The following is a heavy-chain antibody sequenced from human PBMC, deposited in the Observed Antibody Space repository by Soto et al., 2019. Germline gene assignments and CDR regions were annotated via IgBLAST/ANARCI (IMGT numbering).Heavy chain of an antibody. Sequence: LGESLKISCKGSGYSFTSYWIGWVRPMPGKGLEWMGIIYPGDSDTRYSPSFQGQVTISADKSISTAYLQWSSLKASDTAMYYCARLIAAANNWFDPWGQGTLVTVSS. CDR2: IYPGDSDT. J-gene: IGHJ5*02. CDR3: ARLIAAANNWFDP. D-gene: IGHD6-13*01. V-gene: IGHV5-51*01. CDR1: GYSFTSYW.